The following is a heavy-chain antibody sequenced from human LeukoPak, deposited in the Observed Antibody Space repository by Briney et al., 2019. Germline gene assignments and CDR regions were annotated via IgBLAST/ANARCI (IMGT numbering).Heavy chain of an antibody. J-gene: IGHJ4*02. CDR3: ARESFGSGSYPDY. CDR1: GFAFNTYA. V-gene: IGHV3-33*01. Sequence: PGGSLRLSCAASGFAFNTYAMHWVRQAPGKGLEWVTLIWHDGSHKFYIDSVRGRFTISRDNSKNTEYLQMNGLRAEGTAVYYCARESFGSGSYPDYWGQGTLVAVSS. D-gene: IGHD3-10*01. CDR2: IWHDGSHK.